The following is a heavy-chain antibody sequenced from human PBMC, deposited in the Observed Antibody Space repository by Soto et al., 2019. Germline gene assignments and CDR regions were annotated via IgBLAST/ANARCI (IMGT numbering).Heavy chain of an antibody. CDR3: ARGDALIYHFDF. CDR2: IYNSGST. D-gene: IGHD2-21*02. V-gene: IGHV4-30-2*01. J-gene: IGHJ4*02. Sequence: PSETLSLTCAVSGGYISGGYYSWSWIRQPPGKGLEWIGLIYNSGSTYYNSSLKSRVTISVDRSKNHFFLNLTSVTAADTAVYYCARGDALIYHFDFWGPGILVTVSS. CDR1: GGYISGGYYS.